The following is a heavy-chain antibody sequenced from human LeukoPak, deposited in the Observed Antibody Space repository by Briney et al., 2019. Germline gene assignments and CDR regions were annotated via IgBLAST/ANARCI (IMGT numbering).Heavy chain of an antibody. CDR2: ISSSGPTI. Sequence: GGSLRLSCAASGFTFSSFSMNWVRQAPGKGLEWISYISSSGPTIYYADSVKGRFTISRDNAKNSVYLQMNSLRAEDTAVYYCARAPDWTAYFDYWGQGTLVTVSS. CDR3: ARAPDWTAYFDY. V-gene: IGHV3-48*01. D-gene: IGHD1-1*01. CDR1: GFTFSSFS. J-gene: IGHJ4*02.